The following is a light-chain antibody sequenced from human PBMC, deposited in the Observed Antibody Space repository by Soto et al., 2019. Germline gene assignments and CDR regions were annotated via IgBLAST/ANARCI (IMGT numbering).Light chain of an antibody. CDR2: EVT. J-gene: IGLJ3*02. CDR1: GTDVGTYNF. Sequence: QSALTQPASVSGSPGQSITISCSGSGTDVGTYNFVSWFQRHPGKATQLIIYEVTERPAGASPRFSGSKSVNTASLTISGRRAEDGAYYFGCSFAGRKARVFGGGTKVTVL. V-gene: IGLV2-23*02. CDR3: CSFAGRKARV.